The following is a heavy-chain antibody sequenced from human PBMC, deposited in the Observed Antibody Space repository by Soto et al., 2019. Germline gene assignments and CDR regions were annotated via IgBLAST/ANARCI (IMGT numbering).Heavy chain of an antibody. V-gene: IGHV1-18*01. CDR2: ISTDRGDT. CDR3: ARDDLNRGGKYFDY. D-gene: IGHD2-15*01. CDR1: GYSFTTHD. Sequence: QVQLVQSGAEVKKPGASVKVSCKASGYSFTTHDITWLRQAPGKRLEWLGGISTDRGDTIYPQNLQGRVTMTTDSSTSTVYMELKSLRSDDTAVYYCARDDLNRGGKYFDYWGQGTLVTVSS. J-gene: IGHJ4*02.